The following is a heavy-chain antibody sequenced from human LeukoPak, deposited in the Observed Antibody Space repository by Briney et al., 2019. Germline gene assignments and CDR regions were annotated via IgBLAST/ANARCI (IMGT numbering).Heavy chain of an antibody. CDR2: ISGYNSNT. CDR1: GYRFTSYG. J-gene: IGHJ4*02. Sequence: ASVKVSCKASGYRFTSYGISWVRQAPGQGLEWMGWISGYNSNTNYAQKLQGRVTMTTDTSTSTAYMELRSLRSDDTAVYYCAREYCSTTRCYMADYWGQGTLVTVSS. V-gene: IGHV1-18*01. CDR3: AREYCSTTRCYMADY. D-gene: IGHD2-2*01.